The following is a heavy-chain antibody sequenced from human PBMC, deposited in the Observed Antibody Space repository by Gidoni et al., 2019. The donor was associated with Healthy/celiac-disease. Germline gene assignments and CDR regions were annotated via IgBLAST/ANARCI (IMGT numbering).Heavy chain of an antibody. D-gene: IGHD3-10*01. Sequence: QVQLQQWGAGLLKPSETLSLTCAVYGGSFSGYYWSWIRQPPGKGLEWIGDINHSGSTNYNPSLKSRVTISVDTSKNQFSLKLSSVTAADTAVYYCARGRRVFARGVFLDYWGQGTLVTVSS. J-gene: IGHJ4*02. CDR3: ARGRRVFARGVFLDY. V-gene: IGHV4-34*01. CDR1: GGSFSGYY. CDR2: INHSGST.